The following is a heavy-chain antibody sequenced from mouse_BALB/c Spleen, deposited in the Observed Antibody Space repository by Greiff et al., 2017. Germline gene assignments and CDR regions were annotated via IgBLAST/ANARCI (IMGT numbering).Heavy chain of an antibody. Sequence: EVMLVESGGGLVQPGGSLKLSCAASGFTFSSYGMSWVRQTPDKRLELVATINSNGGSTYYPDSVKGRFTISRDNAKNTLYLQMSSLKSEDTAMYYCARYYYGNYYAMDYWGQGTSVTVSS. CDR2: INSNGGST. D-gene: IGHD2-1*01. CDR3: ARYYYGNYYAMDY. V-gene: IGHV5-6-3*01. CDR1: GFTFSSYG. J-gene: IGHJ4*01.